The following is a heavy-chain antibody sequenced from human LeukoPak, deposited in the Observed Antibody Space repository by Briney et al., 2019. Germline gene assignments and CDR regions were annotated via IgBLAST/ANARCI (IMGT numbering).Heavy chain of an antibody. CDR2: ISGSSGSTI. CDR3: ARAFRTQYYDILTGAYDY. CDR1: GFTFSSYA. J-gene: IGHJ4*02. Sequence: PGGSLRLSCAASGFTFSSYAMSWVRQAPGKGLEWVSAISGSSGSTIYYADSVKGRFTVSRDNAKNSLYLQMNSLRAEDTAVYYCARAFRTQYYDILTGAYDYWGQGTLVTVSS. D-gene: IGHD3-9*01. V-gene: IGHV3-23*01.